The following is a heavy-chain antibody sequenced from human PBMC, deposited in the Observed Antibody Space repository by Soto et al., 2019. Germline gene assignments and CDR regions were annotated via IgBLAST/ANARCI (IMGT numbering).Heavy chain of an antibody. CDR2: IYYSGST. J-gene: IGHJ5*02. D-gene: IGHD1-26*01. CDR1: CGSISSGGYY. V-gene: IGHV4-31*03. CDR3: ARGLLQNWFDP. Sequence: SETLSLTCTVSCGSISSGGYYWSWIRQHPGKGLEWIGYIYYSGSTYYNPSLKSRVTISVDTSKNQFSLKLSSVTAADTAVYYCARGLLQNWFDPWGQGTLVTVSS.